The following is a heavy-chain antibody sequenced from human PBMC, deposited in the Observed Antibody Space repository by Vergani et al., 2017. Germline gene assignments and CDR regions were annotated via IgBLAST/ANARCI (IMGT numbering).Heavy chain of an antibody. Sequence: EVQLVESGGGLVQPGGSLRLSCAASGFTVSSNYMSWVRQAPGKGLEWVSVIYSGGSTYYADSVKGRFTISRDNSKNTLYLQMNSLRAEDTAVYYCAKATYYYGSGSLYYFDYWGQGTLVTVSS. CDR2: IYSGGST. V-gene: IGHV3-66*01. D-gene: IGHD3-10*01. J-gene: IGHJ4*02. CDR1: GFTVSSNY. CDR3: AKATYYYGSGSLYYFDY.